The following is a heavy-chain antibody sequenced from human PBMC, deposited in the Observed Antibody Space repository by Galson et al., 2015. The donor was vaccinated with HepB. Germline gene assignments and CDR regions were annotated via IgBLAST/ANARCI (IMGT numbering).Heavy chain of an antibody. CDR1: GDSVSSNSAA. CDR3: ARAQVMAVAGTTGYYYGMDV. J-gene: IGHJ6*02. D-gene: IGHD6-19*01. Sequence: CAISGDSVSSNSAAWNWIRQSPSRGLEWLGRTYYRSKWYNDYAVSVKSRITINPDTSKNQFSLQLNSVTPEDTAVYYCARAQVMAVAGTTGYYYGMDVWGQGTTVTVSS. CDR2: TYYRSKWYN. V-gene: IGHV6-1*01.